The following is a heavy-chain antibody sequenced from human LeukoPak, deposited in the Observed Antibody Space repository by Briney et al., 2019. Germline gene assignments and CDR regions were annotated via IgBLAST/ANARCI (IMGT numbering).Heavy chain of an antibody. V-gene: IGHV1-2*02. J-gene: IGHJ3*02. CDR3: AREDSSALRAFDI. CDR1: GYTFTGYY. D-gene: IGHD3-22*01. Sequence: ASVKVSCKASGYTFTGYYMHWVRQATGQGLEWMGWINPNSGGTNYAQKFQGRVTMTRDTSISTAYMELSRLRSDDTAVYYCAREDSSALRAFDIWGQGTMVTVSS. CDR2: INPNSGGT.